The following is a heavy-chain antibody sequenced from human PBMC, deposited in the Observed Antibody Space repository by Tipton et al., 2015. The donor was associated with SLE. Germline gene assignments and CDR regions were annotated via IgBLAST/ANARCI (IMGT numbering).Heavy chain of an antibody. V-gene: IGHV4-59*08. J-gene: IGHJ4*02. CDR3: ARQDSGNYYPFDY. CDR2: IYYSGST. D-gene: IGHD1-26*01. CDR1: GGSISSYY. Sequence: TLSLTCTVSGGSISSYYWSSIRQPPGKGLEWIGYIYYSGSTNYNPSLKSRVTISVDTSKNQLSLKLTSVTAADTAVYYCARQDSGNYYPFDYWGQGTLVTVSS.